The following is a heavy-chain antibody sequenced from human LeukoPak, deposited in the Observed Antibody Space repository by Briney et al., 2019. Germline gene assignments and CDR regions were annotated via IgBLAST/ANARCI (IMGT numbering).Heavy chain of an antibody. J-gene: IGHJ4*02. Sequence: GGSLRLSCAASGFTFSSYAMSWVRQAPGKGLEWVSAISGSGGGTYYADSVKGRFTISRDNSKNTLYLQMNSLRAEDTAVYYCAKLGTRLPVWYYFDYWGQGTLVTVSS. D-gene: IGHD2-2*01. CDR3: AKLGTRLPVWYYFDY. CDR2: ISGSGGGT. CDR1: GFTFSSYA. V-gene: IGHV3-23*01.